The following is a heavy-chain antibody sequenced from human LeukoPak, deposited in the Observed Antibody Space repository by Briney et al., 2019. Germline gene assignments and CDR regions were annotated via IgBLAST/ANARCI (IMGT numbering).Heavy chain of an antibody. CDR3: ARDSYGSGSYYRIDY. J-gene: IGHJ4*02. V-gene: IGHV3-30-3*01. Sequence: GGSLRLSCAASGLTFSTYTIHWVRQAPGKGLEWVALILNDGGNKYYADSVKGRFTISRDNSKNTLYLQMNSLRAEDTAVYYCARDSYGSGSYYRIDYWGQGTLVTVSS. CDR2: ILNDGGNK. CDR1: GLTFSTYT. D-gene: IGHD3-10*01.